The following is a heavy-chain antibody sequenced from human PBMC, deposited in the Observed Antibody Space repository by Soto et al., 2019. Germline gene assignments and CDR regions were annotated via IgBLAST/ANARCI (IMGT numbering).Heavy chain of an antibody. CDR3: AKAVGAARAFDY. CDR1: GFTFSSYA. V-gene: IGHV3-23*01. CDR2: ISGTGGNT. D-gene: IGHD6-6*01. J-gene: IGHJ4*02. Sequence: PGGSLRLSCAASGFTFSSYAMTWVRQAPGKGLEWVSTISGTGGNTYYADSVKGRFTISRDNSKNTLYLQMNSLRAEDTAVYYCAKAVGAARAFDYWGQGTLVTVPQ.